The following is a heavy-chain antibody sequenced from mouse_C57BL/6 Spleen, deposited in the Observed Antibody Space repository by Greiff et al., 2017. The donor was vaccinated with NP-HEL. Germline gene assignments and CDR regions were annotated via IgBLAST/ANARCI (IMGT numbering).Heavy chain of an antibody. CDR1: GFTFSSYA. J-gene: IGHJ3*01. CDR2: ISDGGSYT. Sequence: EVQRVESGGGLVKPGGSLKLSCAASGFTFSSYAMSWVRQTPEKRLEWVATISDGGSYTYYPDNVKGRFTISRDNAKNNLYLQMSHLKSEDTAMYYCARDGVTGTSFAYWGQGTLVTVSA. V-gene: IGHV5-4*01. CDR3: ARDGVTGTSFAY. D-gene: IGHD4-1*01.